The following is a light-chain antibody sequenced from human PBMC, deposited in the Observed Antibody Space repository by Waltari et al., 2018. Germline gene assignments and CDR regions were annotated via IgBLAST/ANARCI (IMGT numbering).Light chain of an antibody. CDR3: YSSDSTGLRV. J-gene: IGLJ1*01. Sequence: YELTQPPSVSVSPGQTARITCSGHELPRKYAYWFQQKSGQAPRLVMYEDTKRPSGIPERFAGSSSGTVATLTISGAQVDDEADYYCYSSDSTGLRVFGGGTTVVVL. CDR1: ELPRKY. CDR2: EDT. V-gene: IGLV3-10*01.